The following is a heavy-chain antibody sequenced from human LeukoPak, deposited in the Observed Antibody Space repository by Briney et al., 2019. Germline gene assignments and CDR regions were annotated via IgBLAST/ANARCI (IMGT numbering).Heavy chain of an antibody. V-gene: IGHV3-30*18. D-gene: IGHD4-17*01. CDR1: GFTFSNYA. CDR3: AKDWLYYGGYGYAFDI. Sequence: GGSLRLSCAASGFTFSNYAMHWVRQAPGKGLEWVAIISYHGSNKYYSDSMKGRFTISRDNSKNTLYLQMNSLKTEDTAVYYCAKDWLYYGGYGYAFDIWGQGTMVTVSS. J-gene: IGHJ3*02. CDR2: ISYHGSNK.